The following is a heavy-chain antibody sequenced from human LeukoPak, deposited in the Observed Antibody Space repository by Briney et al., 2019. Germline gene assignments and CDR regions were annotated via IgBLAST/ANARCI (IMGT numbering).Heavy chain of an antibody. V-gene: IGHV4-39*01. J-gene: IGHJ4*02. CDR1: GGSLNSSSFY. Sequence: SETLSLTCTVSGGSLNSSSFYGGWIRQPPGKGLEWIGSIYYSGSTYYNPSLKSRVTISVDTSKNQFSLRLSSVTAADTAVYYCASAGNDGLDYWGQRTLVTVSS. CDR3: ASAGNDGLDY. CDR2: IYYSGST. D-gene: IGHD1-1*01.